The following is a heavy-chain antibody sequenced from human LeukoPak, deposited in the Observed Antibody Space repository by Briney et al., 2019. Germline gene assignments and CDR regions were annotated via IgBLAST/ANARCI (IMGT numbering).Heavy chain of an antibody. CDR3: ARDDYSSSSIWFDP. V-gene: IGHV1-18*01. J-gene: IGHJ5*02. CDR1: GYTFTSYG. CDR2: ISAYNGNT. Sequence: ASVKVSCXASGYTFTSYGISWVRQARGQGLEWMGWISAYNGNTNYAQKLQGRVTMTTDTSTSTAYMELRSLRSDDTAVYYCARDDYSSSSIWFDPWGQGTLVTVSS. D-gene: IGHD6-6*01.